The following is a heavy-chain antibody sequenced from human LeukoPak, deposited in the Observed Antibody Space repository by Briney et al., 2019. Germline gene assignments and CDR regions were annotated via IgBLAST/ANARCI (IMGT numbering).Heavy chain of an antibody. CDR3: ARDYYDSSGPHDAFDI. CDR1: GFTFDDYG. CDR2: INWNGGST. Sequence: GGSLGLSCAASGFTFDDYGMSWVRQAPGKGLEWVSGINWNGGSTGYADSVKGRFTISRDNAKNSLYLQMNSLRAEDTALYYCARDYYDSSGPHDAFDIWGQGTMVTVSS. V-gene: IGHV3-20*04. J-gene: IGHJ3*02. D-gene: IGHD3-22*01.